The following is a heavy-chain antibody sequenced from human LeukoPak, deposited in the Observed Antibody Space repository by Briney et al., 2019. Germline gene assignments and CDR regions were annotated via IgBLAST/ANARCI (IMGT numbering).Heavy chain of an antibody. Sequence: ASVKVSCKVSGYTLTELSMHWVRQARGKGLEWMGVFDPEDGETIYAQKFQGRVTMTEDTSTDTAYMELSSLRSEDTAVYYCPSQVGYDSSDQGWFDPWGQGTLVTVSS. V-gene: IGHV1-24*01. D-gene: IGHD3-22*01. CDR1: GYTLTELS. CDR3: PSQVGYDSSDQGWFDP. J-gene: IGHJ5*02. CDR2: FDPEDGET.